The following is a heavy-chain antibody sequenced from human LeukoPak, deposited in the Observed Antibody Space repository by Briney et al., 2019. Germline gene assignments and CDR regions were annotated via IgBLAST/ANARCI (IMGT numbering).Heavy chain of an antibody. J-gene: IGHJ1*01. CDR2: ISGSGGST. Sequence: GGSLRLSCAASGFTFSSYAMSWVRQAPGKGLEWVSAISGSGGSTYYADSVKGRFTISRDNSKNTLYLQMNSPRAEDTAVYYCAKEPLPTVTDEGYFQHWGQGTLVTVSS. D-gene: IGHD4-17*01. CDR1: GFTFSSYA. V-gene: IGHV3-23*01. CDR3: AKEPLPTVTDEGYFQH.